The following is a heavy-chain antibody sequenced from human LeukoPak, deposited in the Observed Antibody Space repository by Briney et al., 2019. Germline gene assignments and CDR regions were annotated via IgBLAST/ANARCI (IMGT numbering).Heavy chain of an antibody. CDR1: GGSFSGYY. J-gene: IGHJ4*02. D-gene: IGHD3-10*01. CDR3: AKRDDYSGSGSYYNRQFDY. Sequence: SETLSLTCAVYGGSFSGYYWSWIRQPPGKGLEWIGEINHSGSTNYNPSLKSRVTISVDTSKNQFSLKLSSVTAADTAVYYCAKRDDYSGSGSYYNRQFDYWGQGTLVTVSS. CDR2: INHSGST. V-gene: IGHV4-34*01.